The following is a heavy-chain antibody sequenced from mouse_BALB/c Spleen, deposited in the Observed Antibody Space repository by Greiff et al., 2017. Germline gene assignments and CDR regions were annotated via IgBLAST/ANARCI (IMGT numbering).Heavy chain of an antibody. V-gene: IGHV1S22*01. CDR2: IYPGSGST. CDR1: GYTFTSYW. Sequence: LQQPGSELVRPGASVKLSCKASGYTFTSYWMHWVKQRPGQGLEWIGNIYPGSGSTNYDEKFKSKATLTVDTSSSTAYMQLSSLTSEDSAVYYCNWGVGGFDYWGQGTTLTVSS. CDR3: NWGVGGFDY. J-gene: IGHJ2*01. D-gene: IGHD4-1*01.